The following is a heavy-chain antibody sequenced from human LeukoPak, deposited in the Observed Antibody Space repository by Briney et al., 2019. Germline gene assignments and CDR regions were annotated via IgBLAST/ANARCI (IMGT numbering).Heavy chain of an antibody. CDR1: GFTFSDYY. CDR2: IKSKTDGETT. V-gene: IGHV3-15*05. Sequence: GGSLRLSCAASGFTFSDYYMSWIRQAPGKGLEWVGRIKSKTDGETTDYTAPVNGRFSISRDDSKNTLYLQMNSLKNEDTAVYYCTTDGSMIAAAATGYWGQGTLVTVSS. D-gene: IGHD6-13*01. CDR3: TTDGSMIAAAATGY. J-gene: IGHJ4*02.